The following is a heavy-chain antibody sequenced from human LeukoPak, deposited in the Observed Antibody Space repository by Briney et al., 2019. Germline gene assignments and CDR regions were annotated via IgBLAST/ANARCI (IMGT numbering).Heavy chain of an antibody. V-gene: IGHV3-74*01. D-gene: IGHD2-2*01. CDR2: INSDGSST. J-gene: IGHJ6*03. Sequence: GGSLRLSCAASGFTFSSYWMHWVRQAPGKGLVWVSRINSDGSSTSYADSVKGRFTISRDNAKNTLHLQMNSLRAEDTAVYYCARGLGCSSTSCYYYYYYMDVWGKGTTVTVSS. CDR3: ARGLGCSSTSCYYYYYYMDV. CDR1: GFTFSSYW.